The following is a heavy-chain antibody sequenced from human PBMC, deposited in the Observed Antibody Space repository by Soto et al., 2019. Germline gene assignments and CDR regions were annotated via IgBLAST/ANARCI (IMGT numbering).Heavy chain of an antibody. CDR2: IIPIFGTV. CDR3: ATRGYDMDV. Sequence: HVQLVQSGAEVKKPGSSVKVSCKASGGTFSAYAIDWVRQAPGQGLEWMGGIIPIFGTVNHAQKFQGRVTMTADEPTSTVYMELSSLSSEDTAVYYCATRGYDMDVWGQGTTVSVSS. V-gene: IGHV1-69*12. CDR1: GGTFSAYA. J-gene: IGHJ6*02. D-gene: IGHD3-10*01.